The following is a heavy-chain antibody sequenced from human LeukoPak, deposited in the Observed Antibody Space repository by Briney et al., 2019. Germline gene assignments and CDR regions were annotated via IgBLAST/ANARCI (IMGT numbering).Heavy chain of an antibody. CDR3: AREQKVITFGGVIGP. CDR1: GFTFSSYW. V-gene: IGHV3-74*01. CDR2: INSDGSST. Sequence: PGGSLRLSCAASGFTFSSYWMHWVRQAPGKGLVWVSRINSDGSSTSYADSVKGRFTISRDNAKNTLYLQMNSLRAEDTAVYYCAREQKVITFGGVIGPWGQGTLVTDSS. J-gene: IGHJ5*02. D-gene: IGHD3-16*01.